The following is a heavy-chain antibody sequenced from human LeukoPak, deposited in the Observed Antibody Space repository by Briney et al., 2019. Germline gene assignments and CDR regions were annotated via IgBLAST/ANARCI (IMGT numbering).Heavy chain of an antibody. CDR1: GFTFSTYW. CDR2: IQKDGSEN. V-gene: IGHV3-7*01. CDR3: ARRWVSGSNFDS. D-gene: IGHD1-14*01. Sequence: GGFLRLSCAASGFTFSTYWMSWVRQAPGKGLEWVANIQKDGSENYYVASVKGRFTISRDKGKDSVDMKMNSLRVEDTAVYYCARRWVSGSNFDSWGQGTLVTVSS. J-gene: IGHJ4*02.